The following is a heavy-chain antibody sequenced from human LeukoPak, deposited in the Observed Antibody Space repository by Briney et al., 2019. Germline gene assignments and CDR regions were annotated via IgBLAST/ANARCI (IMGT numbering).Heavy chain of an antibody. CDR2: ISSSSSYI. V-gene: IGHV3-21*01. CDR3: ARQPQVAHFDY. Sequence: GGSLRLSCAASGFTLSSYGMHWVRQAPGKGLEWVSSISSSSSYIYYADSVKGRFTISRDNANNSLYLQMNSLSAEDTAIYYCARQPQVAHFDYWAREPWSPSPQ. J-gene: IGHJ4*02. D-gene: IGHD2-15*01. CDR1: GFTLSSYG.